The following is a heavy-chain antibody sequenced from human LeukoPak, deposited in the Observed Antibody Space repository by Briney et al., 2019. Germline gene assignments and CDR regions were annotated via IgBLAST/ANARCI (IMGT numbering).Heavy chain of an antibody. D-gene: IGHD3-9*01. Sequence: GGSLRLSCAASGFTFSSDWMDWVRQAPGKGLEWVSAISGSGGSTYYADSVKGRFTISRDNSKNTLYLQMNSLRAEDTAVYYCAKLGDILTGYPYYFDCWGQGTLVTVSS. CDR2: ISGSGGST. V-gene: IGHV3-23*01. CDR1: GFTFSSDW. J-gene: IGHJ4*02. CDR3: AKLGDILTGYPYYFDC.